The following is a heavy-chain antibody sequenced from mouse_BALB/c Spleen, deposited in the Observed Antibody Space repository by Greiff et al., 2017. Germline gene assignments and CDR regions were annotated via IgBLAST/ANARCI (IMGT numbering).Heavy chain of an antibody. J-gene: IGHJ2*01. D-gene: IGHD1-1*01. Sequence: EVQLVESGGGLVKPGGSLKLSCAASGFAFSSYDMSWVRQTPEKRLEWVAYISSGGGSTYYPDTVKGRFTISRDNAKNTLYLQMSSLKSEDTAMYYCARHGGYYYGSSWYYFDYWGQGTTLTVSS. CDR3: ARHGGYYYGSSWYYFDY. CDR1: GFAFSSYD. V-gene: IGHV5-12-1*01. CDR2: ISSGGGST.